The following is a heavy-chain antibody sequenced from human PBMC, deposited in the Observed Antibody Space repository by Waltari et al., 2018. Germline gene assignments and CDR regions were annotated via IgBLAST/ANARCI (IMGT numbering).Heavy chain of an antibody. V-gene: IGHV1-3*01. CDR1: GYTFTSYA. J-gene: IGHJ5*02. Sequence: QVQLVQSGAEVKKPGASVKVYCKASGYTFTSYAMHWVRQAPGQRLEWMGWINAGNGNTKYSQKFQGRVTITRDTSASTAYMELSSLRSEDTAVYYCARDWWFRELSWFDPWGQGTLVTVSS. D-gene: IGHD3-10*01. CDR2: INAGNGNT. CDR3: ARDWWFRELSWFDP.